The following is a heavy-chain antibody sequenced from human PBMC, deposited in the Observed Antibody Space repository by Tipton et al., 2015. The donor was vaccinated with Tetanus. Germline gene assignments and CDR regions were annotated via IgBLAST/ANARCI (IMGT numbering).Heavy chain of an antibody. D-gene: IGHD3-16*01. Sequence: TLSLTCAVSGGSISGDNWWSWVRQPPGKGLEWIGEVFHSGSTNYSPSLKSRATISVDRSKNQLSLKLTSVTAADTAVYYCAKKLGGVNPFEYWGQGTLVSVSS. CDR1: GGSISGDNW. CDR3: AKKLGGVNPFEY. CDR2: VFHSGST. V-gene: IGHV4-4*02. J-gene: IGHJ4*02.